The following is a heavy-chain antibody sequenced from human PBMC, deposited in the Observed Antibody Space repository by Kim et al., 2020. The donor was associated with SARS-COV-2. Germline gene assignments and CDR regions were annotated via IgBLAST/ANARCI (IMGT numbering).Heavy chain of an antibody. D-gene: IGHD6-13*01. V-gene: IGHV1-69*04. CDR3: ARGYSSSSVWFDP. J-gene: IGHJ5*02. Sequence: YAQKFQGRVTITADKSTSTAYMELSSLRSEDTAVYYCARGYSSSSVWFDPWGQGTLVTVSS.